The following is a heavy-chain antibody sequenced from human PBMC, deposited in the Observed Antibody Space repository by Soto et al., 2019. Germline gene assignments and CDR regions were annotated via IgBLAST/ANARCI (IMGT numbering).Heavy chain of an antibody. Sequence: SETLSLTCTVSGGSISSYYWSWIRQPPGKGLEWIGYIYYSGSTNYNPSLKSRVTISVDTSKNQFSLKLSSVTAADTAVYYCATSIGRFLEGPGDYYYYMDVWGKGTTVTVSS. CDR3: ATSIGRFLEGPGDYYYYMDV. D-gene: IGHD3-3*01. CDR2: IYYSGST. CDR1: GGSISSYY. J-gene: IGHJ6*03. V-gene: IGHV4-59*01.